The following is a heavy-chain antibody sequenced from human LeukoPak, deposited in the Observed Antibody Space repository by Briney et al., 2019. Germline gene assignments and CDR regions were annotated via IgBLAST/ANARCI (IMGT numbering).Heavy chain of an antibody. CDR3: ARQGIAGDY. J-gene: IGHJ4*02. V-gene: IGHV4-59*08. CDR1: GGSISSYY. D-gene: IGHD1-20*01. CDR2: IYYSGST. Sequence: SETLPLTCTVSGGSISSYYWSWIRQPPGKGLEWIGYIYYSGSTNYNPSLKSRVTISVDTSKNQFSLKLSSVTAADTAVYYCARQGIAGDYWGQGTLVTVSS.